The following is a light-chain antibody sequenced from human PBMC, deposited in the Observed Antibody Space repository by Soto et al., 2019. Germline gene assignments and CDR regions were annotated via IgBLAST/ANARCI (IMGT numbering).Light chain of an antibody. CDR2: RNS. V-gene: IGLV1-47*01. J-gene: IGLJ2*01. CDR3: AAWDDSLSGPV. CDR1: NSNIGSNY. Sequence: QSVLTQPPSASGTPGQRVTISCSGNNSNIGSNYVYWYQQLPGTAPKLLIYRNSQRPSGVPDRFSGSKSGTSASLAISGPRSEDEADYYCAAWDDSLSGPVFGGGTKLTVL.